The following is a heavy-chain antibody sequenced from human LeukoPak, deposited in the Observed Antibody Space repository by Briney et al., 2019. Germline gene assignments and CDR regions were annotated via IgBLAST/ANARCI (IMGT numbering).Heavy chain of an antibody. J-gene: IGHJ4*02. CDR3: ARSPTYNWNYGY. V-gene: IGHV1-2*02. CDR1: GYTFTDYY. D-gene: IGHD1-20*01. Sequence: ASVKVSCKASGYTFTDYYMHWVRQAPGQGLEWMGWINPNSGGTNYAQKFQGRVTMTRDTSISTAYMELSRLRSDDTAVYYCARSPTYNWNYGYWGQGTLVTVSS. CDR2: INPNSGGT.